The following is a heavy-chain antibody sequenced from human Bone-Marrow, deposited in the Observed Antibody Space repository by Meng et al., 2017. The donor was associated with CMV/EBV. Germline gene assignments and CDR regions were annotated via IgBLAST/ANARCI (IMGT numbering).Heavy chain of an antibody. CDR3: ARDRTPRTAYCSSTSCYYRYYYGMDV. Sequence: GGSLRLSCAASGFTFSSYAMHWVRQAPGKGLEWVAVISYDGSNKYYADSVKGRFTISRDNSKNTLYLQMNSLRAEDTAVYYCARDRTPRTAYCSSTSCYYRYYYGMDVWGQGTTVTVSS. CDR1: GFTFSSYA. V-gene: IGHV3-30-3*01. D-gene: IGHD2-2*01. CDR2: ISYDGSNK. J-gene: IGHJ6*02.